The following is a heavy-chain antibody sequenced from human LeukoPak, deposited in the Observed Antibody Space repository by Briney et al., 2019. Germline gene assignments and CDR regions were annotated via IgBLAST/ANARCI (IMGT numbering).Heavy chain of an antibody. D-gene: IGHD3-3*01. CDR2: INHSGST. J-gene: IGHJ4*02. CDR3: ARWGGGVVSHYFDY. CDR1: GGSFRGNY. V-gene: IGHV4-34*01. Sequence: SETLSLTCAVYGGSFRGNYWSWFRQSPGKGLEWIGEINHSGSTNYNPSLKSRLSISEDTSKKQISLKLSSVTAADTAVYYCARWGGGVVSHYFDYWGQGTLVTVSS.